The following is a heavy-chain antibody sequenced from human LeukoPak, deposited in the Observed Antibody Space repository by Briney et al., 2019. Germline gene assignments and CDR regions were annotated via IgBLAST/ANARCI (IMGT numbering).Heavy chain of an antibody. CDR1: RGSFSGYY. D-gene: IGHD2-2*01. J-gene: IGHJ4*02. Sequence: LGGLSLTCAVYRGSFSGYYWSWIRQPPRGGGEWMGEINHSGSTNYNPSLKSRVTISVDTSKNQLSLKLSSVTAADTAVYYCARRAVVVPAAMYFDYWGQGTLVTVSS. V-gene: IGHV4-34*01. CDR2: INHSGST. CDR3: ARRAVVVPAAMYFDY.